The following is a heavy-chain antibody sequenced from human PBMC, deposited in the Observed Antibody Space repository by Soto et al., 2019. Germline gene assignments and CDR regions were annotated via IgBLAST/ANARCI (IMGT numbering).Heavy chain of an antibody. J-gene: IGHJ5*02. V-gene: IGHV3-23*01. CDR2: ISGTGTST. CDR3: AKHDRVAYMAS. D-gene: IGHD3-16*01. CDR1: GFTFRNYA. Sequence: EVQVLESGGDLVQPGGSLRLSFVASGFTFRNYAMSWVRQAPGKGLEWVSTISGTGTSTYYADLVKGRFTISRDNSKNSLYVHMNSLRAEDTAVYYCAKHDRVAYMASWGQGTLVTVSS.